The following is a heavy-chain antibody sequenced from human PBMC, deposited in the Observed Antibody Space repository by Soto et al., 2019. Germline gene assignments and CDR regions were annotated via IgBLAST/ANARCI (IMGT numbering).Heavy chain of an antibody. V-gene: IGHV3-13*04. CDR3: ARRGVRGVIDGMDV. J-gene: IGHJ6*02. Sequence: EVQLVESGGGLVQPGGSLRLSCVASGFTFSRHDMHWVRQATGKGLEWVSGIGTADDTHYAGSVEGRFTISRDSDRNSLYLQMNSLRAGDTAVYFCARRGVRGVIDGMDVWGQGTTVTDSS. CDR1: GFTFSRHD. D-gene: IGHD3-10*01. CDR2: IGTADDT.